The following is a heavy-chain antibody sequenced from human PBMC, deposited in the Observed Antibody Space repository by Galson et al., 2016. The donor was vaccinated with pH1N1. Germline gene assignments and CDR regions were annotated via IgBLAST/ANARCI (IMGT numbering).Heavy chain of an antibody. CDR2: IKQDGSEK. J-gene: IGHJ4*02. V-gene: IGHV3-7*01. CDR1: GFTFSRSW. Sequence: SLRLSCAASGFTFSRSWMSWVRQAPGKGREWVANIKQDGSEKHDVDSVKARFTLSRDNAKNSLYLQMNSLRVEDTAVYFCARNWEGGFDYWGQGTLVTVSS. D-gene: IGHD7-27*01. CDR3: ARNWEGGFDY.